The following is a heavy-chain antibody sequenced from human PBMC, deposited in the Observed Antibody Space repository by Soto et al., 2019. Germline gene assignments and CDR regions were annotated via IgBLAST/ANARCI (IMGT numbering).Heavy chain of an antibody. Sequence: QVQLVESGGGVVQPGRSLRLSCAASGFTFSSYAMHWVRQARGKGLEWVAVISYDGSNKYYADSVKGRFTISRDNSKNTLYLQMNSLRAEDMAVYYCARGNRVVVTAIRDAFDIWGQGTMVTVSS. CDR1: GFTFSSYA. CDR3: ARGNRVVVTAIRDAFDI. V-gene: IGHV3-30-3*01. J-gene: IGHJ3*02. CDR2: ISYDGSNK. D-gene: IGHD2-21*02.